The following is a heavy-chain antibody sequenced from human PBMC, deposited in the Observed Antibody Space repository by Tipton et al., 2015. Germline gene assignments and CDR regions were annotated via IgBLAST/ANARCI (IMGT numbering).Heavy chain of an antibody. D-gene: IGHD6-19*01. CDR1: GFTVTDYE. V-gene: IGHV3-48*03. CDR3: AKDRDKSNAWLDYFDC. Sequence: GSLRLSCAASGFTVTDYEMNWVRQAPGKGLEWVSYRSSSGTTKKYADSAEGRFTISRDNAKNSVYLQMNSLRAEDTAVYYCAKDRDKSNAWLDYFDCWGQGTLVTVSA. CDR2: RSSSGTTK. J-gene: IGHJ4*02.